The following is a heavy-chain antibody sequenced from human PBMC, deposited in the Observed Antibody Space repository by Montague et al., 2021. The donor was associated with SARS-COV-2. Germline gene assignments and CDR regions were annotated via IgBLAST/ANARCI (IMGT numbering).Heavy chain of an antibody. Sequence: TLSLTCTVSGGSINSGGYYWSWIRQHPGKGLEWIGYIYYSGSTYYNPSLKSRVTISVDTSKNQFSLKLSSVTAADTAVYYCARVLGGYCSGGSCYRGWYFDLWGRGTLVTVSS. J-gene: IGHJ2*01. CDR1: GGSINSGGYY. CDR3: ARVLGGYCSGGSCYRGWYFDL. V-gene: IGHV4-31*03. D-gene: IGHD2-15*01. CDR2: IYYSGST.